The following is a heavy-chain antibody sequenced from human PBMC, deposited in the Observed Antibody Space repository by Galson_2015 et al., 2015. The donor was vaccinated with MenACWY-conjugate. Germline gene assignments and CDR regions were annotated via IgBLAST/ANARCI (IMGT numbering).Heavy chain of an antibody. CDR2: ISSNGGST. J-gene: IGHJ4*02. Sequence: SLRLSCAASGFTFSLYAMHWVRQAPGKGLEYVSAISSNGGSTYYADSVKGRFTISRDNSKNTLYLQMNSLRAEDTAVYYCAKAGVATIKSIDYWGQGTLVTVSS. CDR3: AKAGVATIKSIDY. CDR1: GFTFSLYA. V-gene: IGHV3-64*04. D-gene: IGHD5-12*01.